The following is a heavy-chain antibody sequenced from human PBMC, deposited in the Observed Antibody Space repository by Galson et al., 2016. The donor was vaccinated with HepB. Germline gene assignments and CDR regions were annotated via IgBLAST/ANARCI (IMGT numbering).Heavy chain of an antibody. Sequence: SLRLSCAASGFTFSTYWMSWVRQAPGKGLEWVANIRPDGSEKYYVDSAKGRFTISRDTAKSSLYLQMNSLRAEDTAVYYCARRQMYTMSAFDYWGQGTLVTVSS. CDR2: IRPDGSEK. D-gene: IGHD5-24*01. CDR3: ARRQMYTMSAFDY. V-gene: IGHV3-7*01. CDR1: GFTFSTYW. J-gene: IGHJ4*02.